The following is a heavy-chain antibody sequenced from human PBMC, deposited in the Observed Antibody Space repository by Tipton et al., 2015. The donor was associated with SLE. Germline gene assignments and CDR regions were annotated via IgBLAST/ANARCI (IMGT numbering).Heavy chain of an antibody. J-gene: IGHJ4*02. CDR2: IYGGGST. CDR1: GFTVSSNY. V-gene: IGHV3-66*01. Sequence: SLRLSCAASGFTVSSNYMSWVRQAPGKGLEWVSIIYGGGSTYYADSVKGRFTSSRDNSKNTLYLQMSSLRAEDTAVYYCAKEKGSAQYYFDYWGQGTLVTVSS. CDR3: AKEKGSAQYYFDY. D-gene: IGHD6-19*01.